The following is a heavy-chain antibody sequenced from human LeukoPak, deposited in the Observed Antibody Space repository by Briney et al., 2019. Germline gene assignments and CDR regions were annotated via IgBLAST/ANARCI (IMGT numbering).Heavy chain of an antibody. Sequence: GGSLRLSCAASGLSFSNYDLHWVRQPTGKGPEWVSAIGAGHNTYYSDSVRGRFTISRENGKNSLFLQMNSLRAGDTAVHYCAREVSDTVTTGWYFDLWGRGTLVTVSS. CDR3: AREVSDTVTTGWYFDL. CDR2: IGAGHNT. J-gene: IGHJ2*01. V-gene: IGHV3-13*01. CDR1: GLSFSNYD. D-gene: IGHD4-17*01.